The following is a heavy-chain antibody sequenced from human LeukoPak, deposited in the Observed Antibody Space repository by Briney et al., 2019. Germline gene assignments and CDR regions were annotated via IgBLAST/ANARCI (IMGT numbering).Heavy chain of an antibody. CDR3: ARDADNPSGIAAAGQIDY. J-gene: IGHJ4*02. V-gene: IGHV1-2*02. CDR2: INPNSGGT. CDR1: VYTFTTHD. D-gene: IGHD6-13*01. Sequence: ASVKVSCKASVYTFTTHDINWVRQATGQGLEWMGWINPNSGGTNYAQKFQGRVTMTRDTSISTAYMELSRLRSDDTAVYYCARDADNPSGIAAAGQIDYWGQGTLVTVSS.